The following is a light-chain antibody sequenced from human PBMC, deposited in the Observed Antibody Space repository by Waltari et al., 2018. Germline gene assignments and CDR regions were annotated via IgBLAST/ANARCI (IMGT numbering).Light chain of an antibody. CDR2: EVT. CDR1: SSDVGAYNY. J-gene: IGLJ3*02. CDR3: SSYTTSSTWV. Sequence: QSALTPPASVSGSPGQSITIPCTGTSSDVGAYNYVSWFQQHPGNAPKLMIYEVTNRPSGVSNRLSGSKSGNTASLTISGLQTEDEADYYCSSYTTSSTWVFVGGTKLTVL. V-gene: IGLV2-14*01.